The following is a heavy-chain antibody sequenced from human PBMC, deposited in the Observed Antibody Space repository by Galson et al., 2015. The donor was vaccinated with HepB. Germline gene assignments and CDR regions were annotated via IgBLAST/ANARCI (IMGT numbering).Heavy chain of an antibody. D-gene: IGHD6-19*01. CDR3: ARDSSGWYPDY. J-gene: IGHJ4*02. CDR2: ISSSSSYI. Sequence: SLRLSCAASGFTFSSYSMNWVRQAPGKGLEWVSSISSSSSYIYYADSVKSRFTISRDNAKNSLYLQMNSLRAEDTAVYYCARDSSGWYPDYWGQGTLVTVSS. V-gene: IGHV3-21*01. CDR1: GFTFSSYS.